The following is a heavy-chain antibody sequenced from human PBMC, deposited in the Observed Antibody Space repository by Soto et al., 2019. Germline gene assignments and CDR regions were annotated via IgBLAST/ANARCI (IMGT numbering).Heavy chain of an antibody. CDR3: ARTYDNSGPNSGGYAFDI. Sequence: QVQLQESGPGLVKPSETLSFTCTVSGDSINSYYWSWIRQPPGKGLEWIAYFYKSGTTNYNPSLKSRVTISVDTSKTQVSLKLSSVTDADTAVYYCARTYDNSGPNSGGYAFDIWGQGTMLTVSS. CDR1: GDSINSYY. V-gene: IGHV4-59*01. J-gene: IGHJ3*02. CDR2: FYKSGTT. D-gene: IGHD3-22*01.